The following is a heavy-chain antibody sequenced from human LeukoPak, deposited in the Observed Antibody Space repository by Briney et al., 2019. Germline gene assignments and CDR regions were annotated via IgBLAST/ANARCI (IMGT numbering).Heavy chain of an antibody. J-gene: IGHJ6*04. D-gene: IGHD3-10*02. CDR1: GFPFSSHG. V-gene: IGHV3-48*04. CDR2: ISSSGSTI. CDR3: AELGITMIGGV. Sequence: GSLRLSCAASGFPFSSHGMSWVRQAPGKGLEGVSYISSSGSTIYYADSVKGRFTISRDNAKNSLYLQMNSLRAEDTAVYYCAELGITMIGGVWGKGTTVTISS.